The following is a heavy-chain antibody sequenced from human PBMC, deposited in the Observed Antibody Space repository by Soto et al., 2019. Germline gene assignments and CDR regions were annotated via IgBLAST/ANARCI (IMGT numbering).Heavy chain of an antibody. D-gene: IGHD2-8*02. Sequence: QVQLQQWGAGLLKPSETLSLTCAVYGGSFSGYYWTWIRRPPGTGLEWSGEINHSGSTNYSPSLKGRVTISVDPSKNQFSLKLTSVTAADTAVYYCARDKITGLFDYWGQGTLVTVSS. CDR3: ARDKITGLFDY. J-gene: IGHJ4*02. CDR2: INHSGST. CDR1: GGSFSGYY. V-gene: IGHV4-34*01.